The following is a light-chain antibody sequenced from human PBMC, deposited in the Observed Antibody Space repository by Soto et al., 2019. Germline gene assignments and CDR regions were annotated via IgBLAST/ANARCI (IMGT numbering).Light chain of an antibody. CDR3: QHYNNCPLP. J-gene: IGKJ1*01. V-gene: IGKV3-15*01. Sequence: DIVMTPSLDTLSVSPGERDSLACRSSQSVSSNLAWYQQNPGQAPRLLLYGASARATGIPARFSGSGSGTEFTLTNSSLQSDDVAVYYCQHYNNCPLPFAQRTKVEIK. CDR2: GAS. CDR1: QSVSSN.